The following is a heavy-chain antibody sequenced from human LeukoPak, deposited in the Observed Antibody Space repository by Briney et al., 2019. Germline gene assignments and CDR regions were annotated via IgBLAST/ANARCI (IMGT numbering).Heavy chain of an antibody. CDR1: GYTLTAYY. V-gene: IGHV1-2*02. CDR3: ARDPLSIVGATDYYYYMDV. J-gene: IGHJ6*03. Sequence: ASVKLSSKAAGYTLTAYYVHCVRQAPGQGHEWIGWINPNTGATKYPQKFHGRITMTRDTSISTTSSSLSRRTSYHTAVYYCARDPLSIVGATDYYYYMDVWGKGTTVTVSS. D-gene: IGHD1-26*01. CDR2: INPNTGAT.